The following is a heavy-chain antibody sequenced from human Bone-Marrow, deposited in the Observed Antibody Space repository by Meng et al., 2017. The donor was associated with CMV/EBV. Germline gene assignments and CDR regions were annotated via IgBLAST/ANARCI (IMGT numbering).Heavy chain of an antibody. J-gene: IGHJ6*02. CDR2: IIPIFGTA. D-gene: IGHD3-3*01. V-gene: IGHV1-69*05. CDR1: GGTFSSYA. Sequence: KISCKASGGTFSSYAISWVRQAPGQGLEWMGGIIPIFGTANYAQKFQGRVTITTDESTSTAYMELSSLRSEDTAVYYCARVIDYDFWSGSYYYYGMDVWGQGTTVTVSS. CDR3: ARVIDYDFWSGSYYYYGMDV.